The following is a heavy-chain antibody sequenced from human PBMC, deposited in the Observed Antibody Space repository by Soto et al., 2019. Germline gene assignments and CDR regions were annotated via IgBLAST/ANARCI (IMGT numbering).Heavy chain of an antibody. CDR1: GYTFTSYG. Sequence: GASVKVSCKASGYTFTSYGISWVRQAPGQGLEWMGWISAYNGNTNYAQKLQGRVTMTTDTSTSTAYMELRSLRSDDTAVYYCAREEYCSGGSCFRRGAVAHPGGGAFDIWGQGTMVTV. CDR2: ISAYNGNT. V-gene: IGHV1-18*04. CDR3: AREEYCSGGSCFRRGAVAHPGGGAFDI. J-gene: IGHJ3*02. D-gene: IGHD2-15*01.